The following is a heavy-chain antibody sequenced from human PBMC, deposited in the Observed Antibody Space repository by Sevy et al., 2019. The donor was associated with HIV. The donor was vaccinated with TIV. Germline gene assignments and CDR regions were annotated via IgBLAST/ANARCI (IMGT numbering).Heavy chain of an antibody. J-gene: IGHJ5*02. D-gene: IGHD3-10*01. Sequence: GGSLRLSCAASGFTFSNAWMNWVRQAPGKGLEWVGHIKSKSDGATTDYAAPVKGRFTISRDDSKNTLYLQMNSLKTDDTAVYYCTTDDSPSMVRGLNWFDPWGQGTLVTVSS. V-gene: IGHV3-15*01. CDR1: GFTFSNAW. CDR2: IKSKSDGATT. CDR3: TTDDSPSMVRGLNWFDP.